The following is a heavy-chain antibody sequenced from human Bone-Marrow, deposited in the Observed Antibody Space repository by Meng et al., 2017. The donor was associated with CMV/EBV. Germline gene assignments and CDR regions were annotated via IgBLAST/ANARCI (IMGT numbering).Heavy chain of an antibody. CDR2: IRYDGSNK. V-gene: IGHV3-30*02. Sequence: GGSLRLSCAASGFTFSSYGMHWVRQAPGKGLEWVAFIRYDGSNKYYADSVKGRFTISRDNSKNTLYLQMNSLRAEDTAVYYCARSHPRSWHYWGQGTLVTVSS. CDR3: ARSHPRSWHY. J-gene: IGHJ4*02. CDR1: GFTFSSYG. D-gene: IGHD6-13*01.